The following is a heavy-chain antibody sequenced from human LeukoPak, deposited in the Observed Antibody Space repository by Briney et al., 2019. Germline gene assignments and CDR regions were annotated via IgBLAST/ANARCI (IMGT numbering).Heavy chain of an antibody. J-gene: IGHJ1*01. V-gene: IGHV3-49*04. D-gene: IGHD3-22*01. CDR3: TRGGNYYYDSSGYYPHLFQH. Sequence: GGSLRLSCTASGFTFGDYALTWVRQAPGKGLEWVGFIASETYGGTAEYAASVKGRFTISRDDSKSIAYLQMNSLKTEDTAVYYCTRGGNYYYDSSGYYPHLFQHWGQGTLVTVSS. CDR1: GFTFGDYA. CDR2: IASETYGGTA.